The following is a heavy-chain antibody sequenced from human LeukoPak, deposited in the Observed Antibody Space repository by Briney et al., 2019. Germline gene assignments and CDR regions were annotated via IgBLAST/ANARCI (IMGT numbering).Heavy chain of an antibody. J-gene: IGHJ5*02. Sequence: SETLSLTCTVSGGSISSSSYYWGWIRQPPGKGLEWIGSIYCSGSTYYNPSLKSRVTISVDTSKNQFSLKLSSVTAADTAVYYCARPLTPRLNWFDPWGQGTLVTVSS. CDR1: GGSISSSSYY. V-gene: IGHV4-39*01. CDR3: ARPLTPRLNWFDP. CDR2: IYCSGST.